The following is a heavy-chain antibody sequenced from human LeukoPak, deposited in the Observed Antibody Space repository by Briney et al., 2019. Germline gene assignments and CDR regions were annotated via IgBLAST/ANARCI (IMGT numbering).Heavy chain of an antibody. CDR2: IYPGDSDT. D-gene: IGHD3-10*01. V-gene: IGHV5-51*01. J-gene: IGHJ5*02. CDR1: GYSFTSYW. Sequence: GESLKISCKGSGYSFTSYWIGWVRQMPGKGLEWMGIIYPGDSDTKYSPSFQGQVTISADKSISTAYLQWSSLKASDTAMYYCARLRAAVLLWFGEFDPWGQGTLVTVSS. CDR3: ARLRAAVLLWFGEFDP.